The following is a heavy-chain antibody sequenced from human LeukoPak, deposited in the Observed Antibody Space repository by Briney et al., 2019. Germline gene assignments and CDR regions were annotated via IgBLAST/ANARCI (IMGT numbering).Heavy chain of an antibody. J-gene: IGHJ3*02. CDR3: ARGGSIVGATPHDTFDI. Sequence: SETLSLTCTVSGASISSYYLSWIRQPPGKGLEWIGYIYYSGSTNYNTSLKSRVAMSVDTSKNQVSLRLISVTAADTAVYYWARGGSIVGATPHDTFDIWGQGTVVTVSS. V-gene: IGHV4-59*01. CDR2: IYYSGST. CDR1: GASISSYY. D-gene: IGHD1-26*01.